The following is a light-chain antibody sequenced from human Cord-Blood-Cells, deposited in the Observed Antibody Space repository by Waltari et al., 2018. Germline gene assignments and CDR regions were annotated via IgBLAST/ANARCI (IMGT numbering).Light chain of an antibody. Sequence: DIQITQPPSSLSASVGDRVSITCQASQDISNYLNWYQQKPGKAPKLLSYDASNLETGVPSRFSGSGSGTDFTFTISSLQPEDIATYYCQQYDNLLLTFGGGTKVEIK. CDR3: QQYDNLLLT. J-gene: IGKJ4*01. CDR1: QDISNY. V-gene: IGKV1-33*01. CDR2: DAS.